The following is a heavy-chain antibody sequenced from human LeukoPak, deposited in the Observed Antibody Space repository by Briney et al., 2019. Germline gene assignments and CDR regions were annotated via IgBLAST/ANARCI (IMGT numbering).Heavy chain of an antibody. Sequence: ASVKVSCKASGYAFTSYGISWVRQAPGQGLEWMGWISAYNGNTNYAQKLQGRVTMTTDTSTSTAYMELRSLRSDDTAVYYCARDLTDCSGGSCYLMGYFDYWGQGTLVTVSS. CDR3: ARDLTDCSGGSCYLMGYFDY. J-gene: IGHJ4*02. CDR2: ISAYNGNT. CDR1: GYAFTSYG. D-gene: IGHD2-15*01. V-gene: IGHV1-18*01.